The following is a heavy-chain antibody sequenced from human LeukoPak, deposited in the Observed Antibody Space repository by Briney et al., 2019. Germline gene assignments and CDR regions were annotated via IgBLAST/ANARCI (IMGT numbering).Heavy chain of an antibody. CDR1: GFTFSNYA. CDR3: VKDRTGTYTLDY. J-gene: IGHJ4*02. V-gene: IGHV3-30-3*01. CDR2: ISDDGSRQ. D-gene: IGHD3-10*01. Sequence: GGSLRLSCAATGFTFSNYAIHWGRQAPSKGLEWVAFISDDGSRQHYADSVKGRFTIPRDNSKNTLNLQMNSLRAEDTAVYYCVKDRTGTYTLDYWGQGTLVTVSS.